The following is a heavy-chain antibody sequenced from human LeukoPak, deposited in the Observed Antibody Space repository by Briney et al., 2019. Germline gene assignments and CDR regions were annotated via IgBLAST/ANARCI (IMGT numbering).Heavy chain of an antibody. Sequence: PSETLSVTCTVSGGSISSYYWSWIRQPAGKGLEWIGRIYTRRSTNYNPSLKSRVTMSVDTSKNQFSLKLSSVTAADTAVYYCARTVPRGGNGTIDYWGQGTLVTASS. CDR1: GGSISSYY. J-gene: IGHJ4*02. D-gene: IGHD4-23*01. CDR3: ARTVPRGGNGTIDY. V-gene: IGHV4-4*07. CDR2: IYTRRST.